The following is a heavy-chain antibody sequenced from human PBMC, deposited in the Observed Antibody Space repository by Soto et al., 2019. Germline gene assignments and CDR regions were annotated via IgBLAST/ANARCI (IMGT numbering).Heavy chain of an antibody. D-gene: IGHD4-17*01. V-gene: IGHV3-23*01. CDR3: AKYGDYEGDYYYYGMDV. Sequence: GGSLRLSCAASGFTFSSYAMSWVRQAPGKGLEWVSAISGSGGSTYYADSVKGRFTISRDNSKNTLYLQMNSLRAEDTAVYYCAKYGDYEGDYYYYGMDVWGQGTTVTVSS. CDR2: ISGSGGST. CDR1: GFTFSSYA. J-gene: IGHJ6*02.